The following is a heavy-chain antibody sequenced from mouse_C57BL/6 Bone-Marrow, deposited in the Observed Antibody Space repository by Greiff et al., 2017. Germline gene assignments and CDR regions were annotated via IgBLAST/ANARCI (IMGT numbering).Heavy chain of an antibody. CDR2: INPGSGGT. D-gene: IGHD2-12*01. J-gene: IGHJ3*01. V-gene: IGHV1-54*01. CDR3: ARSLMTTTEAWFAY. CDR1: GYAFTNYL. Sequence: QVQLKESGAELVRPGTSVKVSCKASGYAFTNYLIEWVKQRPGQGLEWIGVINPGSGGTNYNEKFKGKATLTADKSSSTAYMQLSSLTSEDSAVYFCARSLMTTTEAWFAYWGQGTLVTVSA.